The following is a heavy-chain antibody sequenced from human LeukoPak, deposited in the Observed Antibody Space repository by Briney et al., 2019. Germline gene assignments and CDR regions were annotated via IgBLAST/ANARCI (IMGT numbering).Heavy chain of an antibody. V-gene: IGHV3-7*03. J-gene: IGHJ4*02. CDR2: IKPDGNDK. CDR1: GFTFSIHW. CDR3: TTSDCEY. Sequence: GGSLRLSCAASGFTFSIHWMTWVRQAPGKGLGWVATIKPDGNDKYFVDSVKGRFTVSRDNAKTSLYLQMNSLRAEDTAIYYCTTSDCEYWGQGTLVTVSS.